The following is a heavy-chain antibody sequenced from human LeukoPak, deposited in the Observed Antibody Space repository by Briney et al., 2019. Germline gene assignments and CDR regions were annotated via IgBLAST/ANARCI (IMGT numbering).Heavy chain of an antibody. CDR2: IYYSGST. J-gene: IGHJ4*02. D-gene: IGHD3-16*01. CDR3: ARLRRMITFGIDY. CDR1: GGSISSSSYY. Sequence: PSETLSLTCTVSGGSISSSSYYWGWIRQPPGKGLEWIGSIYYSGSTYYNPSLKSRVTISVDTSKNQLSLKLSSVTAADTAVYYCARLRRMITFGIDYWGQGTLVTVSS. V-gene: IGHV4-39*07.